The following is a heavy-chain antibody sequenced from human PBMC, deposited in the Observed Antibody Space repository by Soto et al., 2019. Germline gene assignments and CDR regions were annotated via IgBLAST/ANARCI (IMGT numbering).Heavy chain of an antibody. CDR3: PKVARKGSAIDSDY. Sequence: QVQLVQSGAELKKPGASVKVSCKASGYTFSNYDMNWVRQATGQGPEWIGWVNPNNGNTGYAQKFRCLVALTTAISTTTSFSNITSLRSEDPATYYCPKVARKGSAIDSDYWGQGTLITVSS. CDR2: VNPNNGNT. V-gene: IGHV1-8*01. D-gene: IGHD3-10*01. CDR1: GYTFSNYD. J-gene: IGHJ4*02.